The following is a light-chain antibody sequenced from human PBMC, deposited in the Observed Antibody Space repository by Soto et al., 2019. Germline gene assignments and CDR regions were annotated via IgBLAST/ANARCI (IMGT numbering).Light chain of an antibody. Sequence: EIEMTQSPATLSLAPGERVTLSCRASESVSTNLAWYQQKAGQAPRLLIYGASTRATGIPARFSGSGFGTEFTLTISSLQSEDFAVYYCQQYKNWPLFGQGTRLEIK. CDR3: QQYKNWPL. CDR1: ESVSTN. V-gene: IGKV3-15*01. CDR2: GAS. J-gene: IGKJ5*01.